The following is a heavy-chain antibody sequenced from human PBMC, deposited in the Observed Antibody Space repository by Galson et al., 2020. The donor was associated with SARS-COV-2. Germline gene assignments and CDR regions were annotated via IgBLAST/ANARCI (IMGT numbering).Heavy chain of an antibody. Sequence: GESLKTPCVASGFSFSSYAMTWVRQAPGKGLEWVSATSGSGGTTYYADSVKSRFTITRDNPKNTLYLPMKSLGDEDTAVYYFAKGLVGATTFVCNHWGQGTLVTFSS. CDR3: AKGLVGATTFVCNH. V-gene: IGHV3-23*01. CDR2: TSGSGGTT. J-gene: IGHJ1*01. CDR1: GFSFSSYA. D-gene: IGHD3-10*02.